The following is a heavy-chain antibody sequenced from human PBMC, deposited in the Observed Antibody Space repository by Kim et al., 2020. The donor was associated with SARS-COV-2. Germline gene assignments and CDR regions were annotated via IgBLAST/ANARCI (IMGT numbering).Heavy chain of an antibody. CDR1: GGTFSSYA. CDR2: IIPILGIA. CDR3: ARDLTTYYYDSSGYGIWFDP. V-gene: IGHV1-69*04. J-gene: IGHJ5*02. D-gene: IGHD3-22*01. Sequence: SVKVSCKASGGTFSSYAISWVRQAPGQGLEWMGRIIPILGIANYAQKFQGRVTITADKSTSTAYMELSSLRSEDTAVYYCARDLTTYYYDSSGYGIWFDPWGQGTLVTVSS.